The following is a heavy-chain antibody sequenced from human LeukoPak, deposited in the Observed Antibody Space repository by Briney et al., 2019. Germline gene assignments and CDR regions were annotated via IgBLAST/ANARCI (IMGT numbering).Heavy chain of an antibody. D-gene: IGHD3-22*01. V-gene: IGHV5-51*01. CDR2: IYPGDSDT. J-gene: IGHJ3*02. CDR1: GYSFTSYW. CDR3: ARPNPYYYDSSGSEYDAFDI. Sequence: GESLKISCKGSGYSFTSYWIGWVRQMPGKGLEWMGIIYPGDSDTRYSPSFQGQVTISADKSISTAYLQWSSLKASDTAMYYCARPNPYYYDSSGSEYDAFDIWGQGTMVTVSS.